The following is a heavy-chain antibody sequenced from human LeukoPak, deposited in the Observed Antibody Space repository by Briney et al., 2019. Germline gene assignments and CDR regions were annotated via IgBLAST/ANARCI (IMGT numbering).Heavy chain of an antibody. Sequence: GESLKISCKGSGYSFTSYWIGWVRQMPGKGLEWMGIIYPGDSDTRYSPSFQGQVTISADKSIRTAYLQWSSLKASDTAMYYCARHRGAIVVVPAAPSTDLYGMDVWGQGTTVTVSS. D-gene: IGHD2-2*01. CDR3: ARHRGAIVVVPAAPSTDLYGMDV. V-gene: IGHV5-51*01. CDR1: GYSFTSYW. J-gene: IGHJ6*02. CDR2: IYPGDSDT.